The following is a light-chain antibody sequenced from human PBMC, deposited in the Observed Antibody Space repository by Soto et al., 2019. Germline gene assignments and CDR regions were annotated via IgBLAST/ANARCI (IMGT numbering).Light chain of an antibody. CDR2: EVS. CDR1: SGDVGGYNY. Sequence: QYALTQPASVSGSPGQSITISCTGTSGDVGGYNYVSWYQQHPGKAPKLIVYEVSNRPSGVSNRFSGSKSGDTASLTISGLQAEDEADYYCNSYTTSSTLYVFGTGTKLTVL. CDR3: NSYTTSSTLYV. V-gene: IGLV2-14*01. J-gene: IGLJ1*01.